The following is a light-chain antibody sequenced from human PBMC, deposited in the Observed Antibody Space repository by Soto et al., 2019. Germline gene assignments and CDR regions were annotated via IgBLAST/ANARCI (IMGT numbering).Light chain of an antibody. CDR1: QSVSNTY. CDR2: GAS. J-gene: IGKJ5*01. CDR3: QQRSNWHTIT. Sequence: EILMTQSPGTLSLSPGDTATLSCRASQSVSNTYLAWYQQKPGQAPRLLIYGASSRATGFPARFCGSGSCTDFTLTISSLEPEDFAVYYCQQRSNWHTITFGHGTRLEIK. V-gene: IGKV3D-20*02.